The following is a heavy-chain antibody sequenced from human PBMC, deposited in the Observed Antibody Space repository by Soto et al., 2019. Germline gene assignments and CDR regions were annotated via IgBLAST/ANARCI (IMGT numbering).Heavy chain of an antibody. J-gene: IGHJ4*02. D-gene: IGHD3-10*01. CDR3: ARVGYGSGLDY. V-gene: IGHV4-30-2*01. CDR2: TYNIGST. CDR1: GGSISSGGYS. Sequence: QLQLQESGSGLVKPSQTLSLTSAVSGGSISSGGYSWSWIRQPPGKGREWIGYTYNIGSTYYNPSLKSRVTISVDRSKNQFSLKLSSVTAADTAVYYCARVGYGSGLDYWGQGPLVTVSS.